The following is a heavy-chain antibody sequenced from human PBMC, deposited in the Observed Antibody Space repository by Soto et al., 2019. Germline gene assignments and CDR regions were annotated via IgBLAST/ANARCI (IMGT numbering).Heavy chain of an antibody. CDR3: ASEIDATTATSLDY. CDR1: GYTFSGSV. Sequence: QVQLVQSGAEVKKPGASVKVSCKASGYTFSGSVMHWVRQAPGQGLEWMGWINADNGNTKYSQKFQGRVTMTWDTSTRKAYMELSSLRYEDTAIYYCASEIDATTATSLDYWGQGTLVTVSS. D-gene: IGHD4-17*01. CDR2: INADNGNT. V-gene: IGHV1-3*01. J-gene: IGHJ4*02.